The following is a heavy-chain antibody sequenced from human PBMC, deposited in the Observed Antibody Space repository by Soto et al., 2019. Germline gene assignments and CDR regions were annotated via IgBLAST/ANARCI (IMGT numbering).Heavy chain of an antibody. J-gene: IGHJ4*02. D-gene: IGHD6-13*01. CDR2: ISYDGSNK. Sequence: QVQLVESGGGVVQPGRSLRLSCAASGFTFSSYAMHWVRQAPGKGLEWVAVISYDGSNKYYADSVKGRFTISRDNSKNTLYLQMNSLRAEDTAVYYCAREGMAAGTEEFDYWGQGTLVTVSS. V-gene: IGHV3-30-3*01. CDR3: AREGMAAGTEEFDY. CDR1: GFTFSSYA.